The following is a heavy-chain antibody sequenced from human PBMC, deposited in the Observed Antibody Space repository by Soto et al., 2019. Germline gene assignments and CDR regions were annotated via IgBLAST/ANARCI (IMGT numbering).Heavy chain of an antibody. CDR3: ARLHSSGYYYGPFDY. V-gene: IGHV4-39*01. J-gene: IGHJ4*02. D-gene: IGHD3-22*01. CDR1: GASISSSSYY. CDR2: IYYSGST. Sequence: QLQLQESGPGLVKPSETLSLTCTVSGASISSSSYYWGWIRQPPGKGLEWIGTIYYSGSTYYNPSLKSRVTISVDTSKNQFSLRLSSVTAADTAVYYCARLHSSGYYYGPFDYWGQGTLVTVSS.